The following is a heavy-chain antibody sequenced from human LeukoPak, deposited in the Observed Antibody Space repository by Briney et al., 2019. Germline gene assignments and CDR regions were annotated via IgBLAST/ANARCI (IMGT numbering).Heavy chain of an antibody. D-gene: IGHD3-16*01. V-gene: IGHV3-30*04. J-gene: IGHJ4*02. CDR1: GFTSSSYA. Sequence: GGSLRLSCAPSGFTSSSYAMQWVRQAPGKGREWMAVISYEGRNKLFAESVKGRFTISRDNSKNTVYLEMNSLRGEDTAGDCCAKVRGGSNNALDSWGQGTLVTGSS. CDR3: AKVRGGSNNALDS. CDR2: ISYEGRNK.